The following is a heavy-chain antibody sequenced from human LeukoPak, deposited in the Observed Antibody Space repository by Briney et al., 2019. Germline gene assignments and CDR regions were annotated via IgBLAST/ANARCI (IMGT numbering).Heavy chain of an antibody. CDR1: GFMFSNYW. D-gene: IGHD3-22*01. J-gene: IGHJ4*02. Sequence: GGSLRLSCAASGFMFSNYWMSWVRQAPGQGLEWVANITQDGSETHYGDSVKGRFTISRDNAKKSLYLQMNSLRGEDTALYYCAKTMYNSSGYHHYGGAFWGQGTLVTVSS. CDR2: ITQDGSET. CDR3: AKTMYNSSGYHHYGGAF. V-gene: IGHV3-7*01.